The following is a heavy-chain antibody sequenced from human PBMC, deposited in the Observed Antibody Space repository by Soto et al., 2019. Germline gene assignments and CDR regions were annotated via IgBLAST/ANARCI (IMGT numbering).Heavy chain of an antibody. D-gene: IGHD4-17*01. CDR2: ISPNSGNT. CDR3: AIGIKYGDYSRWFDS. J-gene: IGHJ5*01. Sequence: ASVKVSCKASGYIFTNYDINWVRQATGQGLEYLGWISPNSGNTGYVQKFKGRVTMTRNTSINTAYMELNSLRSEDTAVYYCAIGIKYGDYSRWFDSWGQGSLVTVCS. V-gene: IGHV1-8*01. CDR1: GYIFTNYD.